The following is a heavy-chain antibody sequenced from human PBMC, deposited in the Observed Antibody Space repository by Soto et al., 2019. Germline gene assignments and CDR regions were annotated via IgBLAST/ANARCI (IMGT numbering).Heavy chain of an antibody. CDR2: ISYDGRNN. D-gene: IGHD6-19*01. J-gene: IGHJ4*02. V-gene: IGHV3-30*18. Sequence: QVQLVEWGGGVVQPGRSLRLSCAASGFTFSSYAMHWVRQAPGKGLEWVAVISYDGRNNYYADSVKGRVTISRDNSKSXLHLQMNSLRAEDTALYYCAKGPTSQRLAGTSGDYWGQGTLVTGSS. CDR3: AKGPTSQRLAGTSGDY. CDR1: GFTFSSYA.